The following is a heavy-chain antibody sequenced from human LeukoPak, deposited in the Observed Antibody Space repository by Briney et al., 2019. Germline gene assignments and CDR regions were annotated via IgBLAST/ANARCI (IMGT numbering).Heavy chain of an antibody. CDR3: GRLTPPRFGDLWQDS. D-gene: IGHD3-10*01. Sequence: SVKVSCKASGGTFSNYAITWVRQAPGQGLEWMGGIIPMFATANYAQKFQGRVTITADKSTSIAYMELSSLRSEDTAVYYCGRLTPPRFGDLWQDSWGQGTLVTVSS. CDR1: GGTFSNYA. V-gene: IGHV1-69*06. CDR2: IIPMFATA. J-gene: IGHJ4*02.